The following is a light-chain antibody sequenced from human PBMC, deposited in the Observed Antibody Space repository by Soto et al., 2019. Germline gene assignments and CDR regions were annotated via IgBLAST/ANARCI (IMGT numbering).Light chain of an antibody. V-gene: IGLV1-51*01. Sequence: QSVLTQPPSVSAAPGQKVTMSCSGSSSNIGNNFVAWYQQPPGTAPKLLIYDDTKRPYGIPGRFSGSKSGTSATLGITGLQTGDEADYYCGAWDRSLGVVVFGGGTKLTVL. CDR3: GAWDRSLGVVV. CDR2: DDT. J-gene: IGLJ3*02. CDR1: SSNIGNNF.